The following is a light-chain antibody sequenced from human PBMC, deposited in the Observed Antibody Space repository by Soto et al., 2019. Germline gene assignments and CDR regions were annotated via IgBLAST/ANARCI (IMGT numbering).Light chain of an antibody. J-gene: IGLJ1*01. CDR3: CSNAAGSTYV. CDR2: EAS. CDR1: SSDVGSHNL. Sequence: QSVLTQPASVSGSPGQSTTISCTGTSSDVGSHNLVSWYQQFPGKAPKLIIFEASKRPSGVSNRFSGSKSGSTASLTISGLQAEDEADYYCCSNAAGSTYVFGSGTKVTVL. V-gene: IGLV2-23*01.